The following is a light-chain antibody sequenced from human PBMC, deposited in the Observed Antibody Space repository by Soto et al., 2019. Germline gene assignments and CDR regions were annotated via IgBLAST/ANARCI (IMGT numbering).Light chain of an antibody. CDR2: DTS. J-gene: IGLJ1*01. V-gene: IGLV7-46*01. Sequence: QAVVTQEPSLTVSPGGTATLTGASSTGVVTSGHYPYWFQQKPGQAPRTLIYDTSNKHSWTPARFSGSLLGGKAALTLSSAQPEDEAEYYYLLSYSGARRVFGTGTKVTVL. CDR3: LLSYSGARRV. CDR1: TGVVTSGHY.